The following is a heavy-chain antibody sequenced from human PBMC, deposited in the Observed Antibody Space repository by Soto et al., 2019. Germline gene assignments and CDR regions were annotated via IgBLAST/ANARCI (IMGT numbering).Heavy chain of an antibody. J-gene: IGHJ5*02. CDR2: IYWDDDK. D-gene: IGHD1-26*01. Sequence: QITLKESGPTLVKPTQTLTLTCTFSGFSLSTSGVGVGWIRQPPGKALEWLALIYWDDDKRYSPSLKSRLTFTKDTSKNHVDLKMTNSDPVDTATYYCAHRPEIVGATTLPPPYNWFDPWGQGTLVTVSS. CDR1: GFSLSTSGVG. V-gene: IGHV2-5*02. CDR3: AHRPEIVGATTLPPPYNWFDP.